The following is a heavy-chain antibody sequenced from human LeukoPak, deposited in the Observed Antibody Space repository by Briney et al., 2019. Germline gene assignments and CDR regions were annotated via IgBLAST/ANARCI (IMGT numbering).Heavy chain of an antibody. CDR3: ASPGSLGYGSGSYYTQFDAFDI. CDR2: IYPGDSDT. D-gene: IGHD3-10*01. V-gene: IGHV5-51*01. J-gene: IGHJ3*02. Sequence: GESLKISCKGSGYSFTSYWIGWVRQMPGKGLEWMGIIYPGDSDTRYSPSFQGQVTISADKSISTAYLQWSSLKASDTAMYYCASPGSLGYGSGSYYTQFDAFDIWGQGTMVTVSS. CDR1: GYSFTSYW.